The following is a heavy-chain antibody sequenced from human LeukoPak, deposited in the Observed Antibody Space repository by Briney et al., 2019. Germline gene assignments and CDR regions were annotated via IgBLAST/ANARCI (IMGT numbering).Heavy chain of an antibody. D-gene: IGHD3-16*01. CDR3: ARDRLGGEEY. V-gene: IGHV3-7*01. CDR2: IKEDGSEK. J-gene: IGHJ4*02. Sequence: GGSLRLSCAASGFTLSNHWMNWVRQAPGRGLEWVANIKEDGSEKDYLDSVRGRFNISRDNAKDSLYLQMNSLRADDTAVYYCARDRLGGEEYWGQGTLVTVSS. CDR1: GFTLSNHW.